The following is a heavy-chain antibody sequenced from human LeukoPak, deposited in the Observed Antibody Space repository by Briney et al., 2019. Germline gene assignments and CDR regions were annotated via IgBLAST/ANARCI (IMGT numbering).Heavy chain of an antibody. D-gene: IGHD6-13*01. CDR1: GFTVSDNY. J-gene: IGHJ4*02. Sequence: GGSLRLSCAASGFTVSDNYMSWVRQAPGRGLEWVSGIYSGGSTYYADSVKGRFTISRDNSKNTLYLQMNSLRTEDTALYYCARGGGYSKYYFDYWGQGTLVTVSS. CDR3: ARGGGYSKYYFDY. V-gene: IGHV3-66*02. CDR2: IYSGGST.